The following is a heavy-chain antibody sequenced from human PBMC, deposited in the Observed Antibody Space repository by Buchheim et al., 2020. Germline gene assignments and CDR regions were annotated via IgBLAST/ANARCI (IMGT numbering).Heavy chain of an antibody. CDR2: INHSGST. Sequence: QVQLQQWGAGLLKPSETLSLTCAVYGGSFSGYYWSWIRQPPGKGLEWIGEINHSGSTNYNPSLKSRVTISVDTSKNQFSLKLSSVTAADTAVYYCARGWLGERVVPAAGNYYYYYYGMDVWGQGTT. CDR3: ARGWLGERVVPAAGNYYYYYYGMDV. J-gene: IGHJ6*02. V-gene: IGHV4-34*01. CDR1: GGSFSGYY. D-gene: IGHD2-2*01.